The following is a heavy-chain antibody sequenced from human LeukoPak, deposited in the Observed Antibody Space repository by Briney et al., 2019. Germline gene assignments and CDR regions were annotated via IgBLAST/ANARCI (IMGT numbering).Heavy chain of an antibody. D-gene: IGHD2-21*01. V-gene: IGHV1-8*03. J-gene: IGHJ6*03. CDR3: ARAYCGGDCYSDYYYYYMDV. CDR1: GYTFTSYD. CDR2: MNPNSSNT. Sequence: AASVKVSCKASGYTFTSYDINWVRQATGQGLEWMGWMNPNSSNTGYAQKFQGRVTITRNTSISTAYMELSSLRSEDTAVYYCARAYCGGDCYSDYYYYYMDVWGKGTTVTVSS.